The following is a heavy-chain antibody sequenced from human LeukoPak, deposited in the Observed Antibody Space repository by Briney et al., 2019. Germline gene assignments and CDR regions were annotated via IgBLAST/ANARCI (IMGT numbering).Heavy chain of an antibody. D-gene: IGHD3-9*01. CDR2: ISNSGS. CDR1: VVSISLYY. CDR3: ARGNYDILSDYSLYSPRGGFDH. Sequence: SETLSISCVISVVSISLYYWTWIWPSSTEGLERIGDISNSGSNYSPPLTRRSTILTDTAKNYSSQRLTSVSAAYTAVYYWARGNYDILSDYSLYSPRGGFDHWGQGILVTVSS. V-gene: IGHV4-59*01. J-gene: IGHJ4*02.